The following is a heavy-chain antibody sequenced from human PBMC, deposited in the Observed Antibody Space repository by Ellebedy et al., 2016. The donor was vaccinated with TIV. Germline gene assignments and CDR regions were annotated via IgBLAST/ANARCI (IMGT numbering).Heavy chain of an antibody. Sequence: SETLSLTCTVSGGSISSYYWSWIRQPPGKRLEWIGYIYYSGSTNYNPSLKSRVTISVDTSKNQFSLKLSSVTAADTAVYYCARDLSSYGDYVVLDAFDIWGQGTMVTVSS. V-gene: IGHV4-59*01. J-gene: IGHJ3*02. CDR1: GGSISSYY. CDR2: IYYSGST. D-gene: IGHD4-17*01. CDR3: ARDLSSYGDYVVLDAFDI.